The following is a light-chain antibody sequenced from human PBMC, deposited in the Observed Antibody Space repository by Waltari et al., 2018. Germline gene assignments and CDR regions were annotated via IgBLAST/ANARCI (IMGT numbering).Light chain of an antibody. Sequence: HSALTQSASVSGSPGQSITISFTRTNSDICTYDYVSWFQQLPGKAPKLIIYDVRNRPLGISNRFSCSKSGITASLSISGLLAEDEAYYYCSSYTSSSTWVFGGGTKLTVL. V-gene: IGLV2-14*03. CDR2: DVR. CDR1: NSDICTYDY. J-gene: IGLJ3*02. CDR3: SSYTSSSTWV.